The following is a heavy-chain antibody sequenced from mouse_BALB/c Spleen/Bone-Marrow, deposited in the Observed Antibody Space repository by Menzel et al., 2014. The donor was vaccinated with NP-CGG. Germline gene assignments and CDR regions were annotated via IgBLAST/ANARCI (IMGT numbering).Heavy chain of an antibody. CDR3: ASPYGNYDAMDY. J-gene: IGHJ4*01. CDR1: GYTFTSYW. V-gene: IGHV1-4*01. Sequence: QVQLQQSGAELXKXGAXVKMSCKASGYTFTSYWMHWVKQRPGQGLEWIGYINPSTGYTEYNQKFKDKATLTADKSSSTAYMQLSSLTSEDSAVYYCASPYGNYDAMDYWGQGTSVTVPS. D-gene: IGHD2-1*01. CDR2: INPSTGYT.